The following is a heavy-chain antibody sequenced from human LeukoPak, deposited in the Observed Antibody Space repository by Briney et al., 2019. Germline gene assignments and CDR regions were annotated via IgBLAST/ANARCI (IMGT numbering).Heavy chain of an antibody. D-gene: IGHD2-15*01. CDR1: ELTLSDNY. CDR2: IYSGGST. Sequence: GGSLRLSCAASELTLSDNYMSWIRQAPGRGLEWVSFIYSGGSTYYADSVRGRFTISRDNGKNSLYLQMNSLRAEDTAVYYCARVRYCSGGSCYGDWYDPWGQGTLVTVSS. CDR3: ARVRYCSGGSCYGDWYDP. J-gene: IGHJ5*02. V-gene: IGHV3-53*01.